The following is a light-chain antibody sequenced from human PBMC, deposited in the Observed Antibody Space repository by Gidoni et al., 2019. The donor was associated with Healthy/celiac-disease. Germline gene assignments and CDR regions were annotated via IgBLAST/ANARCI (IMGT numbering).Light chain of an antibody. CDR3: MQALQTVCX. J-gene: IGKJ2*04. CDR1: QSLLHSNGYNY. V-gene: IGKV2-28*01. CDR2: LGS. Sequence: DIVMTQSPLSLPVTPGEPASISCRSSQSLLHSNGYNYLDWYLQKPGQSPQLLIYLGSNRASGVPDRFSGSGSGTDFTLKISRVEAEDVGVYYCMQALQTVCXXXQGTKLEIK.